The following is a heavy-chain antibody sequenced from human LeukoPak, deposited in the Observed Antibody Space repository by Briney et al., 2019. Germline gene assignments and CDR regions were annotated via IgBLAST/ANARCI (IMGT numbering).Heavy chain of an antibody. CDR1: GFTVSNNY. D-gene: IGHD4-17*01. CDR2: IYYSGST. CDR3: ASRPTVTTPIFDY. Sequence: PGGSLRLSCAASGFTVSNNYMSWVRQPPGKGLEWIGSIYYSGSTYYNPSLKSRVTISVDTSKNQFSLKLSSVTAADTAVYYCASRPTVTTPIFDYWGQGTLVTVSS. J-gene: IGHJ4*02. V-gene: IGHV4-39*01.